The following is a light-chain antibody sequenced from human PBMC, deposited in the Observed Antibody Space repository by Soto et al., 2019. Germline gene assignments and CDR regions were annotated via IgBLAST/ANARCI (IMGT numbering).Light chain of an antibody. CDR1: QSVSNNY. Sequence: TQSPSTVSAYVGDSVTLSCRASQSVSNNYLAWYQQKPGQAPRLLIYGASNRATGIPDRFSGSGSGTDFTLTISRLEREDFAVYYCQQYGSSGTFGQGTKVDIK. J-gene: IGKJ1*01. CDR3: QQYGSSGT. V-gene: IGKV3-20*01. CDR2: GAS.